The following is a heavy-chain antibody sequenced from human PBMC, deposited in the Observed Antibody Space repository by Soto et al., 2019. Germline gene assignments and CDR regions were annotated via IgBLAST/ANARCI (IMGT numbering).Heavy chain of an antibody. CDR1: GYFIKNGYF. V-gene: IGHV4-38-2*01. CDR2: LYQTGSA. J-gene: IGHJ4*02. CDR3: ARGNANSGFYFDF. Sequence: SETLSLTCAVSGYFIKNGYFWGWIRQSPGKGLEWIGSLYQTGSAKYNPSLKSRFIISADTSKNQLSLMVNTVTAADTAVYFCARGNANSGFYFDFWGQGTLVTVSS.